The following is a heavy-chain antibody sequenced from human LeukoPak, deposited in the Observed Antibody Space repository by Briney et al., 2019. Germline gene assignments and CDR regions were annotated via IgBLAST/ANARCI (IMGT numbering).Heavy chain of an antibody. CDR2: INPNSGGT. D-gene: IGHD1-26*01. CDR3: ARQGGSYYQNDY. V-gene: IGHV1-2*02. J-gene: IGHJ4*02. Sequence: ASVKVSCKASGYTFTGYYMHWVRQAPRQGLEWMGWINPNSGGTNYAQKFQGRVTMTRDTSISTAYMELSRLRSDDTAVYYCARQGGSYYQNDYWGQGTLVTVSS. CDR1: GYTFTGYY.